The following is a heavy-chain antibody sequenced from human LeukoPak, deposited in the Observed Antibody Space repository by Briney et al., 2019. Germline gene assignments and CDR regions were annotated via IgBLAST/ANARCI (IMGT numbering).Heavy chain of an antibody. CDR1: GGSITSNTDY. CDR3: ARHNCTTTRCCVYYYYPMDV. Sequence: SETLSLTCTVSGGSITSNTDYWGWIRQPPGKGLEWIGSIYYSGSSYYNPSLKSRVTIFVDTSKNQFSLKLSSVTAADTAVYYCARHNCTTTRCCVYYYYPMDVWGQGTTVTVSS. V-gene: IGHV4-39*01. D-gene: IGHD2-2*01. J-gene: IGHJ6*02. CDR2: IYYSGSS.